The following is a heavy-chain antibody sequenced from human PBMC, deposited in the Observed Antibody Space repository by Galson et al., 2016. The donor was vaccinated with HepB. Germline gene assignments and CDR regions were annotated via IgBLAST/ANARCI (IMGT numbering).Heavy chain of an antibody. Sequence: PALVKPTQTLTLTCTFSGFSLTTNGMCVSWIRQSPGKALEWLALIDWDGDKDYSASLKTRLTISRDTSKSQVVLTMTNMDPVDTATYYCARSASGDYRLTWWYFDLRGRGTLVTVSS. J-gene: IGHJ2*01. D-gene: IGHD4-17*01. CDR1: GFSLTTNGMC. V-gene: IGHV2-70*01. CDR2: IDWDGDK. CDR3: ARSASGDYRLTWWYFDL.